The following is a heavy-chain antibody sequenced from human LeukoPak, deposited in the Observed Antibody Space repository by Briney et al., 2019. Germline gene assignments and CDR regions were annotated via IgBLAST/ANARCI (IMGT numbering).Heavy chain of an antibody. J-gene: IGHJ4*02. Sequence: NPSETLSLTCAVSGGSISSGGYSWSWIRQPPGKGLEWIGYIYHSGSTYYNPSLKSRVTISVDRSKNQFSLKLSSVTAADTAVYYCARGKGDYRPFFDYWGQGTLVTVSS. D-gene: IGHD4-17*01. V-gene: IGHV4-30-2*01. CDR1: GGSISSGGYS. CDR3: ARGKGDYRPFFDY. CDR2: IYHSGST.